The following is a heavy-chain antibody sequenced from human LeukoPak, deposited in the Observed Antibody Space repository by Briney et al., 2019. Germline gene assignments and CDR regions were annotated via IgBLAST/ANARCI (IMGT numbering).Heavy chain of an antibody. CDR2: TRNKANSYTT. Sequence: PGGSLRLSCAGSGFTFSSYTMNWVRHAPGKGLEWVGRTRNKANSYTTEYAASVKGRFTISRDDSKNSLYLQMNSLKTEDTAVYYCVAKTGYSGYDPGSWGQGTLVTVSS. J-gene: IGHJ4*02. V-gene: IGHV3-72*01. D-gene: IGHD5-12*01. CDR3: VAKTGYSGYDPGS. CDR1: GFTFSSYT.